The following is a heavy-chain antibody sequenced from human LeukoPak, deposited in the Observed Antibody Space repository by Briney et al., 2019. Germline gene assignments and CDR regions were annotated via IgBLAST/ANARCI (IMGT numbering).Heavy chain of an antibody. Sequence: GASVKVSCKASGYIFTNYYMYWVRQAPGQGLEWMGIINPSGTTTYAQKFQGRVTMTRDTSTSTVYMELSSLRSEDTAVYYCARGLPATFVFWGQGTLVTVSS. J-gene: IGHJ4*02. CDR1: GYIFTNYY. CDR3: ARGLPATFVF. D-gene: IGHD2-2*01. CDR2: INPSGTT. V-gene: IGHV1-46*03.